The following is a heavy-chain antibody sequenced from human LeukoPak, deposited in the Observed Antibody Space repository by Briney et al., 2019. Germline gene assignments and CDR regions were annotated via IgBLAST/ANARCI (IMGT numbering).Heavy chain of an antibody. V-gene: IGHV3-33*01. Sequence: PVGSLRLSCAASGFTFSTYGLHWVRQAPGKGLEWVALIWYDGSNKYYADSVKGRFTISRDNSKNTLYLQMNSLRAEDTAVYYCAREKQKYSSGWYCLDYWGQGTLVTVSS. CDR3: AREKQKYSSGWYCLDY. D-gene: IGHD6-19*01. CDR1: GFTFSTYG. CDR2: IWYDGSNK. J-gene: IGHJ4*02.